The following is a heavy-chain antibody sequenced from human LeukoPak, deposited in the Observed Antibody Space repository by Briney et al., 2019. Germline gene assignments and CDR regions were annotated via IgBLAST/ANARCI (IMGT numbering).Heavy chain of an antibody. CDR3: ATLVSTRYYFDY. CDR1: GGSISSYY. D-gene: IGHD5/OR15-5a*01. V-gene: IGHV4-59*04. Sequence: SETLSLTCTVSGGSISSYYWGWIRQPPGKGLEWIGNIYHSGITYYNHFNSSLKSRVTISIDTSKNQFSLRLTSVTAADTAVYFCATLVSTRYYFDYWGQGTLVTVSS. J-gene: IGHJ4*02. CDR2: IYHSGIT.